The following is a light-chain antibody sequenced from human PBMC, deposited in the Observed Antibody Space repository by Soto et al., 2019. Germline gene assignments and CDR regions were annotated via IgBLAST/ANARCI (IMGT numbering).Light chain of an antibody. CDR3: SSYSSRTTVV. CDR2: EVS. CDR1: SSDVGGYNY. J-gene: IGLJ2*01. Sequence: QAVLTQPASVSGSPGQSITISCTGTSSDVGGYNYVSWYQKHTGKAPKVMIYEVSKLPSGVSNRLSGSKSGNTASLPISGLQAEDEADYYCSSYSSRTTVVFGGGTKLTVL. V-gene: IGLV2-14*01.